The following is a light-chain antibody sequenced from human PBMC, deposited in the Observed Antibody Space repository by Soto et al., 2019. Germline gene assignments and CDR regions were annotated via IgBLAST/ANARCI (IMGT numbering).Light chain of an antibody. CDR3: QQYGSSPPWT. CDR2: GAS. J-gene: IGKJ1*01. V-gene: IGKV3-20*01. CDR1: QSLINNY. Sequence: EIVLTQSPCTLSLSPGEGATLSCRASQSLINNYLAWYQQKPGQAPRLLIYGASTRATGIPDRYSGRGSGTDFTLTISRLEPEDSAVYYCQQYGSSPPWTFGQGTKVDIK.